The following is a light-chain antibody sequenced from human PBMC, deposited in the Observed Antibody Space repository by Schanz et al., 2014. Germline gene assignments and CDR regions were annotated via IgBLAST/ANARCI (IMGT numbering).Light chain of an antibody. CDR3: SSYAGSNNFGV. V-gene: IGLV2-14*01. CDR2: DVH. Sequence: QSALTQPASVSGSPGQSITISCTGTSSDIGAYNYVSWYQQHPYRAPKLIIYDVHNRPSGISNRFSGSKSGNTASLSVSGLQAEDEADYYCSSYAGSNNFGVFGGGTKLTVL. CDR1: SSDIGAYNY. J-gene: IGLJ3*02.